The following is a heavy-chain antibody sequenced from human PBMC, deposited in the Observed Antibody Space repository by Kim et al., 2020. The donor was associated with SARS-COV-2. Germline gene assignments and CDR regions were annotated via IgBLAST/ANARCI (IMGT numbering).Heavy chain of an antibody. D-gene: IGHD1-26*01. CDR2: IRYDGNEK. CDR3: VRIKGGGSYDY. Sequence: GGSLRLFCVASEFTFFDYWMTWVRQAPGKGLEWVANIRYDGNEKNYVDSVEGRFTISRDNAKNSLYLQMNSLRAEDTAVYYCVRIKGGGSYDYWGQGTLV. V-gene: IGHV3-7*01. J-gene: IGHJ4*02. CDR1: EFTFFDYW.